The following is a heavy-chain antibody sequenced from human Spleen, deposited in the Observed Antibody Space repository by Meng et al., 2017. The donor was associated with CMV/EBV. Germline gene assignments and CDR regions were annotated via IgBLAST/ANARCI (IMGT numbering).Heavy chain of an antibody. Sequence: SVKVSCKASGGNFNSYAISWVRQAPGQGLEWMGGIIPIFGTANYAQKFQGRVRITTDESTSTAYMELSSLRSEDTAVYYCARVGSSGYYLGGFFDYWGQGTLVTVSS. J-gene: IGHJ4*02. CDR1: GGNFNSYA. CDR2: IIPIFGTA. V-gene: IGHV1-69*05. D-gene: IGHD3-22*01. CDR3: ARVGSSGYYLGGFFDY.